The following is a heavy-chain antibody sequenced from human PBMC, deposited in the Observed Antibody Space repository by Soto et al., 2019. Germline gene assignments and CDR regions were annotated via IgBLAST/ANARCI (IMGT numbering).Heavy chain of an antibody. Sequence: SETLSLTCTVSADSFSKYYWTWIRQPPGKGLEWIGYIYYNGNTNYNPSLKRRVTISVDTSRKEISLKLSSVTAADTAVYYCASVTFGGVVLAHWGQGTLVTVSS. CDR1: ADSFSKYY. V-gene: IGHV4-59*01. CDR3: ASVTFGGVVLAH. J-gene: IGHJ4*02. D-gene: IGHD3-16*01. CDR2: IYYNGNT.